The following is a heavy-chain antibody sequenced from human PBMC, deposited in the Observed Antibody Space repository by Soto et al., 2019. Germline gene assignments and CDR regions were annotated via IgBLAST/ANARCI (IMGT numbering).Heavy chain of an antibody. CDR1: VGSFSGYY. J-gene: IGHJ4*02. CDR2: INHSGST. CDR3: AREKITGRFYY. Sequence: PSETLSLTCAVYVGSFSGYYWTWIRQPPGTWLEWIGEINHSGSTNXXPSLKSRVXIAVDTSKNQFXLKLTXVSSAETAVYYCAREKITGRFYYWRKGSLVTXSS. D-gene: IGHD3-10*01. V-gene: IGHV4-34*01.